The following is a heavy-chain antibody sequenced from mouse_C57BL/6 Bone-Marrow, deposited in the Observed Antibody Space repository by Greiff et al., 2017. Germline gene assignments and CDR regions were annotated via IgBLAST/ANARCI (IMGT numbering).Heavy chain of an antibody. CDR1: GFTFSSYA. CDR2: ISDGGSYT. CDR3: AREVMITGFDY. J-gene: IGHJ2*01. V-gene: IGHV5-4*01. D-gene: IGHD2-4*01. Sequence: EVQLVESGGGLVKPGGSLKLSCAASGFTFSSYAMSWVRQTPEKRLEWVATISDGGSYTYYPDNVKGRFTISRDNAKNNLYLQMSHLKSEDTAMYYCAREVMITGFDYWGQGTTLTVSS.